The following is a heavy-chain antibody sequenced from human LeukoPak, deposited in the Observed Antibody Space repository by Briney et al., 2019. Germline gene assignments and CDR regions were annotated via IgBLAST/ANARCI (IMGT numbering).Heavy chain of an antibody. CDR2: ISTTSTYI. J-gene: IGHJ4*02. CDR3: ARDPGGFDY. CDR1: GFTFSSYS. V-gene: IGHV3-21*01. Sequence: GGSLRLSCAASGFTFSSYSMNWVRQAPGKGLEWVSSISTTSTYIYYADSVKGRFTISRDNAKNSLYLQMNSLRVEDTAVYYCARDPGGFDYWGQGTLVTVSS. D-gene: IGHD3-16*01.